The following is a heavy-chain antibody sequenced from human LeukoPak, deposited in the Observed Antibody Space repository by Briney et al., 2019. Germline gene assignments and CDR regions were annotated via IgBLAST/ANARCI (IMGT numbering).Heavy chain of an antibody. J-gene: IGHJ4*02. V-gene: IGHV3-30*03. CDR3: ARGWHENLHLDY. CDR1: GFTFSSYS. D-gene: IGHD1-14*01. Sequence: GGSLRLSCAASGFTFSSYSMNWVRQAPGKGLEWVAVISYDGSNKYYADSVKGRFTISRDNSKNTLYLQMNNLRAEDTAVYYCARGWHENLHLDYWGQGTLVTVSS. CDR2: ISYDGSNK.